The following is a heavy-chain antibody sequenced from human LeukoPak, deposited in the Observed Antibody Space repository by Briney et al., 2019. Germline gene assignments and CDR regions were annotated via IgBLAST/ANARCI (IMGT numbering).Heavy chain of an antibody. D-gene: IGHD6-13*01. CDR2: INHSGST. CDR1: GGSFSGYY. J-gene: IGHJ4*02. CDR3: ARVRAAGAHDC. Sequence: SETLSLTCAVYGGSFSGYYWSWIRQPPGKGLEWIGEINHSGSTNYNPSLKSRVTISVDTSKNQFSLKLSSVTAADTAVYYCARVRAAGAHDCWGQGTLVTVSS. V-gene: IGHV4-34*01.